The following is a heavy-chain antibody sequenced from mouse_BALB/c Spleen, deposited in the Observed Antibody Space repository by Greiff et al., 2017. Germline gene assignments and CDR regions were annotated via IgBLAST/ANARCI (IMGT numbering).Heavy chain of an antibody. V-gene: IGHV5-6-5*01. J-gene: IGHJ3*01. CDR3: ARDDGYSWFAY. CDR2: ISSGGST. CDR1: GFTFSSYA. Sequence: EVHLVESGGGLVKPGGSLKLSCAASGFTFSSYAMSWVRQTPEKRLEWVVSISSGGSTYYPDSVKGRFTISRDNARNILYLQMSSLRSEDTAMYYCARDDGYSWFAYWGQGTLVTVSA. D-gene: IGHD2-3*01.